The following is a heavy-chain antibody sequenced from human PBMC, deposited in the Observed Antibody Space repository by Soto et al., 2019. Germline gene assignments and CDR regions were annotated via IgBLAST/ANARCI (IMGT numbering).Heavy chain of an antibody. D-gene: IGHD1-26*01. J-gene: IGHJ4*02. CDR1: RGSISSYY. CDR2: IYYSGST. V-gene: IGHV4-59*01. CDR3: ARGGSDSILEY. Sequence: PSLTCTVSRGSISSYYWSWIRQPPRKELEWIGYIYYSGSTNYNPSRKSRVTISVDTSKNQFPLKLSSVTAADTAVYYCARGGSDSILEYLDQGTLFTVSS.